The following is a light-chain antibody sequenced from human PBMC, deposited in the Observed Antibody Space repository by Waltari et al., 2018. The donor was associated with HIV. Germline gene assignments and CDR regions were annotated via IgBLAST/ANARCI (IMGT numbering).Light chain of an antibody. CDR3: QQYGGSSFT. V-gene: IGKV3-20*01. CDR1: QSVSNNY. J-gene: IGKJ3*01. CDR2: GAS. Sequence: EIVLTQSPGTLSLSPGERATLSCRASQSVSNNYLAWYQQKPGQAPRLLIHGASSRATGIPDRFSGSGSGTDFTLTISRLEPEDFAVYYCQQYGGSSFTFGPGTKVDIK.